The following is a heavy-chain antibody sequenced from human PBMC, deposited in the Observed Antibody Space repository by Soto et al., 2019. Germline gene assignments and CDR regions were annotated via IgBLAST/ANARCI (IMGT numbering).Heavy chain of an antibody. CDR2: IFYSGGT. V-gene: IGHV4-59*01. CDR1: GDSISTYY. CDR3: ARLQLVQKVIDY. D-gene: IGHD1-1*01. J-gene: IGHJ4*02. Sequence: SETLSLTCTVSGDSISTYYWSWIRQPPGKGLQWIGYIFYSGGTAYNPSLKSRVTISLDMSKKQISLKLSSVTTAATATYFCARLQLVQKVIDYWGQGTLVTVSS.